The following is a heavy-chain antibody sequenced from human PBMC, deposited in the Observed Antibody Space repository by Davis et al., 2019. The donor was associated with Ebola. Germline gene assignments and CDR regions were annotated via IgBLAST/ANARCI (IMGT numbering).Heavy chain of an antibody. CDR2: ISYNGTNK. Sequence: GGSLRLSCAASGFTFSIYALHWVRQAPGKGLEWVTVISYNGTNKYYADSVKGRFTISRDNAKNSLYLQMNSLRAEDTAVYYCAKSGLSFGVVKYHYGMDVWGKGTTVTVSS. V-gene: IGHV3-30-3*02. CDR1: GFTFSIYA. CDR3: AKSGLSFGVVKYHYGMDV. J-gene: IGHJ6*04. D-gene: IGHD3-3*01.